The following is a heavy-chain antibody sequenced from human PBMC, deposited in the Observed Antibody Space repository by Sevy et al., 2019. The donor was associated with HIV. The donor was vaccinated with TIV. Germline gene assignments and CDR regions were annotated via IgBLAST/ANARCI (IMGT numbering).Heavy chain of an antibody. CDR2: INDSGST. J-gene: IGHJ4*02. V-gene: IGHV4-34*01. D-gene: IGHD7-27*01. CDR3: ARSLGFHYFGL. Sequence: SETLSLTCAVYGGSFSDYYWSWIRQPPGKGLEWIGEINDSGSTNYNPSLKSRLTISVDTSKKHYSLRQTTVTAADTAVYYCARSLGFHYFGLWGQGTLVTVSS. CDR1: GGSFSDYY.